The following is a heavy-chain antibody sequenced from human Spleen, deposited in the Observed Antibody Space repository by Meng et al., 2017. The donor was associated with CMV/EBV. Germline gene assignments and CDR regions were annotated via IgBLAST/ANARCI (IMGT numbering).Heavy chain of an antibody. D-gene: IGHD5-18*01. CDR3: ARARALWMQLWLRPPDY. V-gene: IGHV3-30*04. CDR1: FTFSTYA. CDR2: ISYDGDKK. Sequence: FTFSTYAMHWVRQAPGKGLEWVAVISYDGDKKHYADSVKGRFTISRDNSKNTLYLQMNSLRDEDTAVYYCARARALWMQLWLRPPDYWGQGTLVTSPQ. J-gene: IGHJ4*02.